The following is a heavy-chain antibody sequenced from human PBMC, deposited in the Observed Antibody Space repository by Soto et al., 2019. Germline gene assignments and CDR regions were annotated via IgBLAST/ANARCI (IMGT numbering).Heavy chain of an antibody. CDR2: IYPGDSDT. CDR3: ARPRTTGTTHFDY. J-gene: IGHJ4*02. CDR1: GYSFTNYW. D-gene: IGHD1-1*01. V-gene: IGHV5-51*01. Sequence: PGESLKISCKGSGYSFTNYWIVWVRQMPGKGLEWMGIIYPGDSDTRYSPSFQGQVTISADKSINTAYLQWSSLKASDTAMYYCARPRTTGTTHFDYWGQGTPVTVSS.